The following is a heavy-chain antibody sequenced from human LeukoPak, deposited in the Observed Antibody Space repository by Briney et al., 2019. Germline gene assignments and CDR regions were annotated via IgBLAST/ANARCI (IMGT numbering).Heavy chain of an antibody. CDR1: GFSVSVNY. CDR3: AKAPRRRQLVPSPYYFDY. Sequence: PGGSLRLSCAASGFSVSVNYMSWVRQAPGKGLEWVSVLFASGYSKYADSVKGRFTISRDNSENTLDLHMHSLRAEDTAVYYCAKAPRRRQLVPSPYYFDYWGQGTLVTVSS. CDR2: LFASGYS. V-gene: IGHV3-66*01. D-gene: IGHD6-13*01. J-gene: IGHJ4*02.